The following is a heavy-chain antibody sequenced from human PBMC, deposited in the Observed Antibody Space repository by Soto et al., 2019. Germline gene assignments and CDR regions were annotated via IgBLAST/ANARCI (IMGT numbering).Heavy chain of an antibody. Sequence: GASVKVSCKASGYTFSDYFIQWLRQAPGQGLEWVAWINPKTAATNYAKKFQDRVTVTSDTSLSTAYLELTRLRPDDTALYYCARIKWGLDYYSGMDVWGQGTAVTVSS. V-gene: IGHV1-2*02. J-gene: IGHJ6*02. CDR1: GYTFSDYF. D-gene: IGHD1-26*01. CDR2: INPKTAAT. CDR3: ARIKWGLDYYSGMDV.